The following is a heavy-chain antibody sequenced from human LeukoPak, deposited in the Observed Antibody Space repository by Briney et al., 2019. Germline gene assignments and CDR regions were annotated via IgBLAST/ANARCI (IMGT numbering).Heavy chain of an antibody. CDR3: ARHVLMITFGGVIPYYFDY. V-gene: IGHV4-4*07. Sequence: PSGTLSLTCAVSGGSISSYYWSWIRQPAGKGLESIGHISTSGSTNYNPSLKSRLTMSVDTSKNQFSLKLSSVTAADTAVYYCARHVLMITFGGVIPYYFDYWGQGTLVTVS. J-gene: IGHJ4*02. CDR1: GGSISSYY. CDR2: ISTSGST. D-gene: IGHD3-16*02.